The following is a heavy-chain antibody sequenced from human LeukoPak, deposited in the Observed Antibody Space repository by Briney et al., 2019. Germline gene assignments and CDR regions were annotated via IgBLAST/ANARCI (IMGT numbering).Heavy chain of an antibody. CDR1: GFTFDDYG. Sequence: GGSLSLSCAASGFTFDDYGMTWVRQAPGKGLEWVSGINWNGGSTGYADSVKGRFTISRDNATNSLSLQMNSLRAEDTALYYCARGINWVAYWGQGILVTVSS. D-gene: IGHD7-27*01. J-gene: IGHJ4*02. V-gene: IGHV3-20*04. CDR3: ARGINWVAY. CDR2: INWNGGST.